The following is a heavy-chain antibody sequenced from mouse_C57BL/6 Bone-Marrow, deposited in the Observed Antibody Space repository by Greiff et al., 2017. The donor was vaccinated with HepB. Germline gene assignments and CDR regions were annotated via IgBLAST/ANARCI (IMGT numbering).Heavy chain of an antibody. D-gene: IGHD1-1*01. V-gene: IGHV1-47*01. CDR2: FHPYNDDT. CDR3: ARGKRAYGSNWYIDV. Sequence: QVQLQQSGAELVKPGASVKMSCKASGYTFTTYPIEWMKQNHGKSLEWIGNFHPYNDDTKYNEKFKGKATLTVEKSSSTVYLELSRLTSDDSAVYYCARGKRAYGSNWYIDVWGTGTTVTVSS. J-gene: IGHJ1*03. CDR1: GYTFTTYP.